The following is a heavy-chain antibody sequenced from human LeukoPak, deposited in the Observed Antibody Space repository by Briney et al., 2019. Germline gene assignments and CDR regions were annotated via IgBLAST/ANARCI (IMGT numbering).Heavy chain of an antibody. Sequence: SETLSLTCTVSGGSISSYYWSWIRQPPGKWLEWIGSIYHSGSTYYNPSLKSRVTISVDTSKNQFSLKLSSVTAADTAVYYCARDLPKGPADYWGQGTLVTVSS. V-gene: IGHV4-38-2*02. J-gene: IGHJ4*02. CDR1: GGSISSYY. CDR2: IYHSGST. CDR3: ARDLPKGPADY.